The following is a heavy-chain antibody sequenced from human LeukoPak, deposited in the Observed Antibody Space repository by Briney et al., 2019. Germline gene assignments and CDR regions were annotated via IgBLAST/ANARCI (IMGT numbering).Heavy chain of an antibody. CDR3: ARQTMTTAGAFDI. J-gene: IGHJ3*02. CDR1: GGSISSHY. D-gene: IGHD4-17*01. CDR2: IYYSGST. V-gene: IGHV4-59*08. Sequence: PSDTLSLTCTVSGGSISSHYWSWIRQPPGKGLERIAYIYYSGSTEYYPSLTGRVTISVDNSKNQSSLEVSHVTAPEPAVYYCARQTMTTAGAFDIWGKGTMVTVSS.